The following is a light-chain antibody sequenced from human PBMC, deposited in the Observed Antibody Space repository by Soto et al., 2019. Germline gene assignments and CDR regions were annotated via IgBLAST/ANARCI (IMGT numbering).Light chain of an antibody. Sequence: NFMLTQPHSVSESPGKTVTISCTGSGGRIASNYVQWYQQRPGSAPTTVIYEDNQRSSGVPDRFSGSIDSSSNSASLTISGLKTEDEADYYCQSFDGSNHWVFGGGTKPTVL. CDR1: GGRIASNY. CDR3: QSFDGSNHWV. J-gene: IGLJ3*02. CDR2: EDN. V-gene: IGLV6-57*02.